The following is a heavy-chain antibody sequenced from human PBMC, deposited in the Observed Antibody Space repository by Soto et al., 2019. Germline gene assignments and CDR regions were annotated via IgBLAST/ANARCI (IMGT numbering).Heavy chain of an antibody. Sequence: QIQLVQSGAEVKKPGASVKVSCKASGYTFTSYGISWVRQAPGQGLEWMGWINGYNGNTNYAQKLQGRVTMTTDTSTTTAYMELRSLRSDATAVYYCARVRGYDSSGYSPLWGQGTLVTVSS. CDR2: INGYNGNT. J-gene: IGHJ4*02. CDR1: GYTFTSYG. D-gene: IGHD3-22*01. V-gene: IGHV1-18*01. CDR3: ARVRGYDSSGYSPL.